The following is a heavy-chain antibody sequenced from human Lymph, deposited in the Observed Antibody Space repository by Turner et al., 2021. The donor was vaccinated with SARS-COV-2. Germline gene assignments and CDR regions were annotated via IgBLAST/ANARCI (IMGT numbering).Heavy chain of an antibody. CDR3: ARMGSASWYFDY. D-gene: IGHD1-26*01. CDR2: IKQDGSEK. CDR1: GFAFCYYW. Sequence: EVQLVESGGGLVLPGGSLRLFAAGDGFAFCYYWMRWVRQAPGKGLECVANIKQDGSEKYYVDSVKGRFTISRDNTKNSLFLQMNSLRAEDTAVYYCARMGSASWYFDYCGQGTLVTVSS. V-gene: IGHV3-7*01. J-gene: IGHJ4*02.